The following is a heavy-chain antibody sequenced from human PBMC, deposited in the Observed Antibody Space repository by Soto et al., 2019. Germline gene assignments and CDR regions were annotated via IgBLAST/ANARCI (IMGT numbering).Heavy chain of an antibody. Sequence: PGESLKISCKGLGNSFNNWIGWVRQMPGEGLEWVGIIYPGDSDTRYSPSFQGQVTISADKSISTAYLQWSGLKASDTAIYYCARQLPYGGNSYYGMDVWGQGTTVTVSS. V-gene: IGHV5-51*01. D-gene: IGHD2-15*01. CDR1: GNSFNNW. CDR2: IYPGDSDT. CDR3: ARQLPYGGNSYYGMDV. J-gene: IGHJ6*02.